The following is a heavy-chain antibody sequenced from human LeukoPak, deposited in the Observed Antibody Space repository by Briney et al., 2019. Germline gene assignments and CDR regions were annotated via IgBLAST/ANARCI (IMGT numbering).Heavy chain of an antibody. J-gene: IGHJ3*02. CDR3: ARRYCTNGVCYHDRGAFDI. CDR2: IIPIFGTA. V-gene: IGHV1-69*06. CDR1: GGTFSNNP. D-gene: IGHD2-8*01. Sequence: SVKVSCKASGGTFSNNPISWVRQAPGQGLEWMGEIIPIFGTATYAQKFQGRVTITADTSTSTVYMELSSLRSEDTAVYYCARRYCTNGVCYHDRGAFDIWGQGTMVTVSS.